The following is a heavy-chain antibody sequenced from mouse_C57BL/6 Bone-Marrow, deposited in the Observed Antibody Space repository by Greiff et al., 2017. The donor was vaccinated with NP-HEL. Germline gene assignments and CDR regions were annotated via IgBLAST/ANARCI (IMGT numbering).Heavy chain of an antibody. CDR2: IDPSDSYT. J-gene: IGHJ3*01. CDR3: AREGSSYYYGAY. D-gene: IGHD1-1*01. Sequence: QVQLQQPGAELVMPGASVKLSCKASGYTFTSYWMHWVKQRPGQGLEWIGEIDPSDSYTNYNQKFKGKSTLTVDKSSSTAYMQLSSLTSEDSAVYYCAREGSSYYYGAYGGQGTLVTVSA. V-gene: IGHV1-69*01. CDR1: GYTFTSYW.